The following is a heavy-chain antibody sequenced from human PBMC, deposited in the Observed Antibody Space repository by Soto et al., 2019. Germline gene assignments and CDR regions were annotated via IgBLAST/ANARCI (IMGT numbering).Heavy chain of an antibody. D-gene: IGHD2-8*01. Sequence: RASVKVSCKASGYTFTDFYLHWVRHAPGQGLEWMGWINPNSGDTKYAQKFQGRVTTTRDTPISTVYMEVTRLTSDDTALYYCSRDASQWYVWFGPWGQGTLVTRSS. CDR2: INPNSGDT. CDR3: SRDASQWYVWFGP. CDR1: GYTFTDFY. V-gene: IGHV1-2*02. J-gene: IGHJ5*02.